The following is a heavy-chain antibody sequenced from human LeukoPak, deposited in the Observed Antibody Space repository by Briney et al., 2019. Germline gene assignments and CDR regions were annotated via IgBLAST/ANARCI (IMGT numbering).Heavy chain of an antibody. CDR1: GFTFSSYW. V-gene: IGHV3-74*01. CDR3: ARDVGSVGALDY. D-gene: IGHD1-26*01. J-gene: IGHJ4*02. Sequence: GGSLRLSCAASGFTFSSYWMHWVRQAPGKGPVWVSRINSDGSSTSYADSVKGRFTISRDNAKNTLYLQMNSLRAEDTAVYYCARDVGSVGALDYWGQGTLVTVSS. CDR2: INSDGSST.